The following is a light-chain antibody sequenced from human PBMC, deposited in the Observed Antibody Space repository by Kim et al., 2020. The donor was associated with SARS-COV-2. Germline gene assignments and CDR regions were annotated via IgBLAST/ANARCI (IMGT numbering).Light chain of an antibody. Sequence: EIVLTQSPATLSLSPGERATLSCRATHSVNTFLAWYQHKPGQAPRLLIYDASTRATGVPARFSGSGSWTDFTLTISGLEPEDSAVYYCQQRSSWPPYSFGQGTKLEI. V-gene: IGKV3-11*01. J-gene: IGKJ2*01. CDR3: QQRSSWPPYS. CDR1: HSVNTF. CDR2: DAS.